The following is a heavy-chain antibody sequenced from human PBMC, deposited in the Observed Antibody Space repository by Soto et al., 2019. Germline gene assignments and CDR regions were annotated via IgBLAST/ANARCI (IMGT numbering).Heavy chain of an antibody. CDR2: ISSSGSTI. V-gene: IGHV3-11*01. Sequence: WGSLRLSCAASGFTFSDYYIIWGRQAPGKGLEWVSYISSSGSTIYYADSVKGRFTISRDNAKNSLYLQMNSLRAEDTAVYYCAGDIVARYGMDVWGQGTTVTVSS. J-gene: IGHJ6*02. CDR1: GFTFSDYY. D-gene: IGHD2-15*01. CDR3: AGDIVARYGMDV.